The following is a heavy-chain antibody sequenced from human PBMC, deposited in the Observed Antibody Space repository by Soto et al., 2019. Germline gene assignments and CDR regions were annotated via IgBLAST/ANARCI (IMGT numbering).Heavy chain of an antibody. Sequence: PGESLKISCKGSGYSFSIYWIGWVRLMPGKGLEWMGVIYPGDSDARYSPSFQGQITISADKSISTAYLQWSSLKASDTALYYCARQDGDGLYYFDYWGQGTLVTVSS. CDR1: GYSFSIYW. CDR2: IYPGDSDA. V-gene: IGHV5-51*01. J-gene: IGHJ4*02. CDR3: ARQDGDGLYYFDY. D-gene: IGHD4-17*01.